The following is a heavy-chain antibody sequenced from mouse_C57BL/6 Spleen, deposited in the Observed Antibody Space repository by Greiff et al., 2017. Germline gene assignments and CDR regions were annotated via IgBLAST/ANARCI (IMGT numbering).Heavy chain of an antibody. Sequence: QVQLKESGAELARPGASVKLSCKASGYTFTSYGISWVKQRTGQGIEWIGEIYPRSGNTYYNEKFKGKATLTADKSSSTAYMELRSLTSEDSAVYFCARQLTFAYWGQGTLVTVSA. CDR1: GYTFTSYG. CDR3: ARQLTFAY. J-gene: IGHJ3*01. V-gene: IGHV1-81*01. CDR2: IYPRSGNT. D-gene: IGHD3-2*02.